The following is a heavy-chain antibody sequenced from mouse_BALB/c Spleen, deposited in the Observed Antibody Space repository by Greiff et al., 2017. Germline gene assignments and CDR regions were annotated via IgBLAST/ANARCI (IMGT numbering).Heavy chain of an antibody. CDR1: GFTFSDYG. CDR2: ISNLAYSI. V-gene: IGHV5-15*02. Sequence: EVQGVESGGGLVQPGGSRKLSCAASGFTFSDYGMAWVRQAPGKGPEWVAFISNLAYSIYYADTVTGRFTISRENAKNTLYLEMSSLRSEDTAMYYCARDNDWDSFAYWGQGTLVTVSA. D-gene: IGHD4-1*01. J-gene: IGHJ3*01. CDR3: ARDNDWDSFAY.